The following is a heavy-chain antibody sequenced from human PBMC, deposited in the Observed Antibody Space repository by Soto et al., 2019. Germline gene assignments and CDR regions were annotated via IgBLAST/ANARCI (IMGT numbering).Heavy chain of an antibody. CDR1: GLRFYSFA. D-gene: IGHD6-19*01. CDR3: AKGSSGGYYCDALDV. Sequence: GVSLRLSCSTSGLRFYSFAIHWVRQAPGKGLEYVSAINANGGSTYFADSVKGRFSISRDASRNNVFLEMNSLSPEDTAVYHCAKGSSGGYYCDALDVWRQGTTVAVAS. V-gene: IGHV3-64D*06. J-gene: IGHJ6*02. CDR2: INANGGST.